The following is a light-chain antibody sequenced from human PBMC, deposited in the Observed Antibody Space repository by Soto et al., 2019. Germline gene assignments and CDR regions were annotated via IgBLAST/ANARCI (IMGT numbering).Light chain of an antibody. CDR2: EVS. CDR3: SSYASSRSYV. Sequence: QSALTQPVSVSGSPGQSVTISCTGTSSDIGSYKHVSWYQQYPGKAPKLMIYEVSDRPSGVSNCFSGSKSGNTASLTISGLQAEDEADYYCSSYASSRSYVFGTGTKLTVL. J-gene: IGLJ1*01. CDR1: SSDIGSYKH. V-gene: IGLV2-14*03.